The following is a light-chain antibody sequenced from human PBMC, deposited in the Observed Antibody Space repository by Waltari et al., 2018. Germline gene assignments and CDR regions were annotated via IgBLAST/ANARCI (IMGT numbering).Light chain of an antibody. J-gene: IGLJ2*01. CDR2: QDN. V-gene: IGLV3-1*01. CDR3: QTYDGTTIL. Sequence: WYQQRPGQSPVLVIYQDNNRPSVIPERFSGSGSGITATLTISGTQVGDEADYYCQTYDGTTILFGGGTKLTVL.